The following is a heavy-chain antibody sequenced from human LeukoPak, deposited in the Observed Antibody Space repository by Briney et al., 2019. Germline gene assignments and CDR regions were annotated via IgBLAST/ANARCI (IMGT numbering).Heavy chain of an antibody. CDR2: IIPILGIA. CDR3: ARGLIAVAGNYFDY. D-gene: IGHD6-19*01. V-gene: IGHV1-69*04. CDR1: GYTFTSYY. J-gene: IGHJ4*02. Sequence: ASVKVSCKASGYTFTSYYMHWVRQAPGQGLEWMGRIIPILGIANYAQKFQGRVTITADKSTSTAYMELSSLRSEDTAVYYCARGLIAVAGNYFDYWGQGTLVTVSS.